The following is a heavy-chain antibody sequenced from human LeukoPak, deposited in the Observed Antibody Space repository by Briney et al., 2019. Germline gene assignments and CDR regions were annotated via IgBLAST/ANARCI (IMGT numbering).Heavy chain of an antibody. V-gene: IGHV4-59*08. Sequence: SETLSLTCTVSGVSISSYYWSWIRQPPGKGLEWIGYIYYSGSTNYNPSLKSRVTISVDTSKNQFSLKLSSVTAADTAVYYCAVREITMIPREYWDQGTLVTVSS. CDR3: AVREITMIPREY. CDR2: IYYSGST. D-gene: IGHD3-22*01. CDR1: GVSISSYY. J-gene: IGHJ4*02.